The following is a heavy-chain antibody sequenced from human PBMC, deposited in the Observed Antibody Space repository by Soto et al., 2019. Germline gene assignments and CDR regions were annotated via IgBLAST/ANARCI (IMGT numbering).Heavy chain of an antibody. CDR1: GGSISGYY. CDR3: ARGFGELWYYFDY. D-gene: IGHD3-10*01. Sequence: PSETLSLTCTVSGGSISGYYWTWIRQPPGKGLEWIGYIFYSGSTNYNSSLKSRVTISVDTSKNQFSLKLSSVTAADTAVYYCARGFGELWYYFDYWGQGTLVTVSS. V-gene: IGHV4-59*08. CDR2: IFYSGST. J-gene: IGHJ4*02.